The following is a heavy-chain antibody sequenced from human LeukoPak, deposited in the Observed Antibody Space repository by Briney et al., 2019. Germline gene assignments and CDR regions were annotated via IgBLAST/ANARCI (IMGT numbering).Heavy chain of an antibody. CDR2: IYSGGST. CDR1: GFTVSSNY. V-gene: IGHV3-53*01. Sequence: GGSLRLSCAASGFTVSSNYMSWVRQAPGKGLEWVSVIYSGGSTYYADSVKGRFTISRDNSKNTLYLQMNSLRAEDTAVYYCARGTSYYDSSGYLYYFDYWGQGTLVTVFS. CDR3: ARGTSYYDSSGYLYYFDY. J-gene: IGHJ4*02. D-gene: IGHD3-22*01.